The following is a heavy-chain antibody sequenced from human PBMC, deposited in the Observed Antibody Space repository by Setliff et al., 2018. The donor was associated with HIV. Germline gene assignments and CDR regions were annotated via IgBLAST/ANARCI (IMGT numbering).Heavy chain of an antibody. CDR3: AREIQNCGGNHYYCYMDV. D-gene: IGHD2-15*01. V-gene: IGHV3-13*01. Sequence: GGSLRLSCAASGFIFGTYDMHWVRQVAGKGLEWVSAMGLLGDTYYADSVKGRFTISREDAKNSLYLQMNSLRAGVTAVYYCAREIQNCGGNHYYCYMDVWGKGTTVTVSS. CDR1: GFIFGTYD. J-gene: IGHJ6*03. CDR2: MGLLGDT.